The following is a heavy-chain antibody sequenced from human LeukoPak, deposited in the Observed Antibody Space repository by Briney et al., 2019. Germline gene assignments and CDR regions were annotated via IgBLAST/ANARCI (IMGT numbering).Heavy chain of an antibody. D-gene: IGHD3-16*02. J-gene: IGHJ4*02. CDR1: GFIFSSFW. Sequence: AGGSLRLSCAVSGFIFSSFWMRWVRQAPGKGREWVANIKQDSTEIYYVDSGKGRCSIARDNGKNSLYCKMNSLRDEDAAVYYCARVAGVFGSYRIDYWGQGTLVTVSS. CDR3: ARVAGVFGSYRIDY. V-gene: IGHV3-7*01. CDR2: IKQDSTEI.